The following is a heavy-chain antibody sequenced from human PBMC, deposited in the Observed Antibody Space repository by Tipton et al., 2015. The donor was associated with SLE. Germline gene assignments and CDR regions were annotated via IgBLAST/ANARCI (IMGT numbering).Heavy chain of an antibody. Sequence: SLRLSCAASVFTFSDYWMSWVRQAPGKGLEWVANIKQDGSEKYYVDSVKGRFTISRDNAKNSLYRQMNSLRAEDTAVYYCTRDRPVSSWGLGYFEYWGQGTLITVSS. D-gene: IGHD6-13*01. J-gene: IGHJ4*02. CDR1: VFTFSDYW. V-gene: IGHV3-7*01. CDR2: IKQDGSEK. CDR3: TRDRPVSSWGLGYFEY.